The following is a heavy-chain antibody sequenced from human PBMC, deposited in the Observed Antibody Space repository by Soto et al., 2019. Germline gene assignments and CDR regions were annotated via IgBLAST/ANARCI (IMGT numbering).Heavy chain of an antibody. Sequence: SVKVSCKASGGTFSSYAISWVRQAPGQGLEWMGGIIPIFGTANYAQKFQGRVTITADESTSTAYMELSSLRSEDTAVYYCARVETYYYDSSGYYYPYWGQGTRVTVSS. CDR1: GGTFSSYA. V-gene: IGHV1-69*13. J-gene: IGHJ4*02. CDR3: ARVETYYYDSSGYYYPY. D-gene: IGHD3-22*01. CDR2: IIPIFGTA.